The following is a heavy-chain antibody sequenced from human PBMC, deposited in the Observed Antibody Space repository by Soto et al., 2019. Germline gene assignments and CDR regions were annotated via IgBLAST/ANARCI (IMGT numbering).Heavy chain of an antibody. J-gene: IGHJ3*02. Sequence: GGSLRLSCAASGFGFTFSTSAMSWVRQAPGKGLEWVSTFRESGGTTHYADSVKGRFTISRDTSKNMLYMQMHSLRAEDTAVYYSAKDRETTVVAPHYDAFDIWGQGTMVTVSS. CDR3: AKDRETTVVAPHYDAFDI. V-gene: IGHV3-23*01. D-gene: IGHD4-17*01. CDR2: FRESGGTT. CDR1: GFGFTFSTSA.